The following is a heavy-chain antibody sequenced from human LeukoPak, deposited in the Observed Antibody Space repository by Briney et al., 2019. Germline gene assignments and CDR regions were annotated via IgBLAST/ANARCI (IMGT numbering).Heavy chain of an antibody. D-gene: IGHD2-2*02. Sequence: SETLSLTRAVSGGSFSAYYWSWFRQPPGKGLEWIGEINHGGSTEYNPSLKSRVTISVDTSKNQVSLKLSSVTAADTAVYYCARGIALSRLCTTTSCYTYDYWGQGTLVTVSS. V-gene: IGHV4-34*01. CDR2: INHGGST. J-gene: IGHJ4*02. CDR1: GGSFSAYY. CDR3: ARGIALSRLCTTTSCYTYDY.